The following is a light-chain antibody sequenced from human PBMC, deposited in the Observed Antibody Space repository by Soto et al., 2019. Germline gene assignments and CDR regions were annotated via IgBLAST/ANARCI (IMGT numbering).Light chain of an antibody. CDR2: DIR. V-gene: IGLV2-14*03. Sequence: QSALTQPASVSGSPGQSITISCTGTSSDVGGYKYVSRYQQHPGKAPKLMIYDIRNRPSGVSNRFSGSKSGNTASLTISGLQAEDEADYYCSSYISSSTRVFGTGTKLTVL. J-gene: IGLJ1*01. CDR1: SSDVGGYKY. CDR3: SSYISSSTRV.